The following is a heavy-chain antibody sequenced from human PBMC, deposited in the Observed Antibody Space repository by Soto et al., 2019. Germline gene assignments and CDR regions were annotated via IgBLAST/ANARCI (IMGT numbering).Heavy chain of an antibody. CDR1: GGSFSGYY. CDR2: INHSGST. J-gene: IGHJ4*02. V-gene: IGHV4-34*01. Sequence: SETLSLTCAVYGGSFSGYYWSWIRQPPGKGLEWMGEINHSGSTNYNPSLKSRVTISVDTSKNQFSLKLTSVTAADTAVYYCARSIVQAVIVNGYWGQGTLVTVSS. D-gene: IGHD3-10*01. CDR3: ARSIVQAVIVNGY.